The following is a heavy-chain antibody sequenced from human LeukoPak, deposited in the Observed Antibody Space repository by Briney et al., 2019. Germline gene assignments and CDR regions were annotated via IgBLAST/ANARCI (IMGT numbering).Heavy chain of an antibody. CDR3: TRNKRERVEAWSGTFEY. CDR2: INQDGSGK. D-gene: IGHD3-3*01. V-gene: IGHV3-7*01. CDR1: GFTFSTYW. J-gene: IGHJ4*02. Sequence: PVGSLRLSCAASGFTFSTYWMTWVRQAPGKGLEWVANINQDGSGKCYVDSVEGRFTVSRDNAKNSLFLQMSSLRAEDTALYYCTRNKRERVEAWSGTFEYWGQGTLVTVSS.